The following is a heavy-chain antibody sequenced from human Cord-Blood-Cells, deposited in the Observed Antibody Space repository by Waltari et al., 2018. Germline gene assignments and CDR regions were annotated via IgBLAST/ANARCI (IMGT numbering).Heavy chain of an antibody. J-gene: IGHJ4*02. V-gene: IGHV5-51*01. D-gene: IGHD3-3*01. CDR2: IYPGDSDT. Sequence: EVQLVQSGAEVKKPGESLKISCKGSGYSFTSYWIGWVRQMPGKGLEWVGIIYPGDSDTRYSPSFQGQVTIPADKAISTACRQWSSLKASDTAMYYGARHAYDFWSRLDYWGQGTLVTVSS. CDR1: GYSFTSYW. CDR3: ARHAYDFWSRLDY.